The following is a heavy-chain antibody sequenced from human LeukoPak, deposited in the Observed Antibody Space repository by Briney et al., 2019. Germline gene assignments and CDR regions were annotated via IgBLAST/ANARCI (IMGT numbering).Heavy chain of an antibody. D-gene: IGHD3-22*01. CDR2: ISAYNGNT. CDR1: GYTFTSYG. J-gene: IGHJ4*02. V-gene: IGHV1-18*01. Sequence: GASVKVSCKASGYTFTSYGISWVRQAPGQGLEWMGWISAYNGNTNYAQKLQGRVTMTTDTSTSTAYMELRSLRSDDTAVYYCARELYYYDSSGDSGSLDYWGQGTLVTVST. CDR3: ARELYYYDSSGDSGSLDY.